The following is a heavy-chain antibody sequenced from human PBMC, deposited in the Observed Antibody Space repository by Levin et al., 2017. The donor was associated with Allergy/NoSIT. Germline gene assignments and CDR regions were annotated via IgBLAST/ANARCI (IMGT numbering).Heavy chain of an antibody. CDR1: GGSISSGGYY. D-gene: IGHD6-13*01. CDR2: IYYSGST. CDR3: ARGYSSSWYGLLDY. V-gene: IGHV4-31*03. Sequence: SQTLSLTCTVSGGSISSGGYYWSWIRQHPGKGLEWIGYIYYSGSTYYNPSLKSRVTISVDTSKNQFSLKLSSVTAADTAVYYCARGYSSSWYGLLDYWGQGTLVTVSS. J-gene: IGHJ4*02.